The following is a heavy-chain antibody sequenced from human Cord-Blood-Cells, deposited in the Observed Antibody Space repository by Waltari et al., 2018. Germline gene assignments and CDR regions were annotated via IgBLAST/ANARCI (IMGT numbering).Heavy chain of an antibody. D-gene: IGHD3-10*01. CDR1: GYSFTRYR. Sequence: EVQLVPSGAEVKKPGESLNISCKGSGYSFTRYRNRWVRQMPGKGLEWMGIIDPGDSDTRYSPSFQGQVTISADKSISTAYLQWSSLKASDTAMYYCARVPRGSGSYYFDYWGQGTLVTVSS. CDR2: IDPGDSDT. V-gene: IGHV5-51*01. J-gene: IGHJ4*02. CDR3: ARVPRGSGSYYFDY.